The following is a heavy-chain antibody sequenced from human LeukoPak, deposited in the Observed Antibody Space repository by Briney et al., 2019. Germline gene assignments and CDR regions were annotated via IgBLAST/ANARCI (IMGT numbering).Heavy chain of an antibody. CDR3: ARDIISYGDYGGD. CDR2: ISSSSSYI. J-gene: IGHJ4*02. CDR1: GFTFSSYA. Sequence: GGSLRLSCAASGFTFSSYAMNWVRQAPGKGLEWVSSISSSSSYIYYADSVKGRFTISRDNAKNSLYLQMNSLRAEDTAVYYCARDIISYGDYGGDWGQGTLVTVSS. V-gene: IGHV3-21*01. D-gene: IGHD4-17*01.